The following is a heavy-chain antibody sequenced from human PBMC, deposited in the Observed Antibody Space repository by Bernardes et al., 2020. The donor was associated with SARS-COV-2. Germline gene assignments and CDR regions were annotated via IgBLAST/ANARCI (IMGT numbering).Heavy chain of an antibody. CDR2: IIPILGIA. CDR3: ARDPRVNYGDYVSYYYYGMDV. Sequence: SVKVSCKASGGTFSSYAISWVRQAPGQGLEWMGRIIPILGIANYAQKFQGRVTITADKSTSTAYMELSSLRSEDTAVYYCARDPRVNYGDYVSYYYYGMDVWGQGTTVTVSS. V-gene: IGHV1-69*04. D-gene: IGHD4-17*01. CDR1: GGTFSSYA. J-gene: IGHJ6*02.